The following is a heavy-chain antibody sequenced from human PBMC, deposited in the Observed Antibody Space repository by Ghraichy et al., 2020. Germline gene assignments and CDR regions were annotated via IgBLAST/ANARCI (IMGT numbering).Heavy chain of an antibody. V-gene: IGHV4-34*01. CDR1: GGSFSGYY. D-gene: IGHD5-24*01. Sequence: SETLSLTCAVYGGSFSGYYWSWIRQPPGKGLEWIGEINHSGSTNYNPSLKSRVTISVDTSKNQFSLKLSSVTAADTAVYYCARRDKRQLTELDAFDIWGQGKLVTVSS. J-gene: IGHJ3*02. CDR2: INHSGST. CDR3: ARRDKRQLTELDAFDI.